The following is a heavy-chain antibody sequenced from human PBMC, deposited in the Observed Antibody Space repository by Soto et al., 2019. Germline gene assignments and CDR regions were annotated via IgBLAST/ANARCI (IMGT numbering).Heavy chain of an antibody. CDR1: GFTFSSYS. CDR3: ARVGNYYYYGMDV. CDR2: ISSSSSYI. V-gene: IGHV3-21*01. Sequence: GGSLRLSCAASGFTFSSYSMNWVRQAPGKGLEWVSSISSSSSYIYYADSVKGLFTISRDNAKNSLYLQMNSLRAEDTAVYYCARVGNYYYYGMDVWGQGTTVTVSS. D-gene: IGHD7-27*01. J-gene: IGHJ6*02.